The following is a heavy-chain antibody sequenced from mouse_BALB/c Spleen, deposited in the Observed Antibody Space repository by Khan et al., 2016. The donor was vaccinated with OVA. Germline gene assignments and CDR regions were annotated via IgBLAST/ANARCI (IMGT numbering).Heavy chain of an antibody. J-gene: IGHJ2*01. Sequence: EVELVESGGGLVQPGRSQKLSCAASGFTFNSYGMHWVRQAPEKGLEWVAYISGDSHTIYYAATVKGRFTISREKPKHNLVLQMTSLMSEDTAMYFLASTSFREYYFDYWGPGTT. V-gene: IGHV5-17*02. CDR2: ISGDSHTI. CDR1: GFTFNSYG. CDR3: ASTSFREYYFDY.